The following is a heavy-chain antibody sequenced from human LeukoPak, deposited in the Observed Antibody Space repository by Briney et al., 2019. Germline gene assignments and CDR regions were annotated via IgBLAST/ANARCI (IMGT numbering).Heavy chain of an antibody. Sequence: ASVKVSCKTSGYTFNAYYMHWVRQAPGQGLEWMGWINPNSGGTNYAQKFQGRVTMTRDTSISTAYMELSRLRSDDTAVYYCASSTKYSYLDYWGQGTLVTVSS. CDR1: GYTFNAYY. CDR3: ASSTKYSYLDY. J-gene: IGHJ4*02. V-gene: IGHV1-2*02. D-gene: IGHD5-18*01. CDR2: INPNSGGT.